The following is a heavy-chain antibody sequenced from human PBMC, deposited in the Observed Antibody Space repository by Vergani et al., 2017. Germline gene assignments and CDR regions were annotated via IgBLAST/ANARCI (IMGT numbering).Heavy chain of an antibody. V-gene: IGHV4-34*01. CDR1: GGSFSGYY. D-gene: IGHD3-3*01. J-gene: IGHJ6*02. CDR2: INHSGST. Sequence: QVQLQQWGAGLLKPSETLSLTCAVYGGSFSGYYWSWIRQPPGKGLEWIGEINHSGSTNYNPSLKSRVTISVDTSKNQFSLKLSSVTAADTAVYYCARDIGGEVGKAYYYYGMDVWGQGTTVTVSS. CDR3: ARDIGGEVGKAYYYYGMDV.